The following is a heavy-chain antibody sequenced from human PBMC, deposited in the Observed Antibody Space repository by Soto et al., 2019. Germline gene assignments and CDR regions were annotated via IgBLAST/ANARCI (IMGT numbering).Heavy chain of an antibody. J-gene: IGHJ4*02. D-gene: IGHD4-17*01. CDR3: VKDHDYGGPTGY. CDR2: IKSKTDGGTT. CDR1: GFTISNAW. V-gene: IGHV3-15*01. Sequence: EVQLVESEGGLVKPGGSLRLSCAASGFTISNAWMSWVRQAPGKGLEWVGRIKSKTDGGTTDYAAPVKGRFTISRDDSKNTLYLQMNSLKTEDTAVYYCVKDHDYGGPTGYWGQGTLVTVSS.